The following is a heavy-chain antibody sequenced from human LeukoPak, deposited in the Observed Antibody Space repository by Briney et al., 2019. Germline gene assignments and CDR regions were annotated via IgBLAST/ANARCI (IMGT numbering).Heavy chain of an antibody. CDR2: ISWNSGSI. V-gene: IGHV3-9*01. CDR3: AKDRSDYYDSSGYYGPIDY. D-gene: IGHD3-22*01. CDR1: GFTFDDYA. J-gene: IGHJ4*02. Sequence: GRSLRLSCAASGFTFDDYAMHWVRQAPGKGVEGVAGISWNSGSIVYADSVKGRFTIYRDNAKKSLYLQMNRLRDEETDLYYCAKDRSDYYDSSGYYGPIDYWGQGTLVTVSS.